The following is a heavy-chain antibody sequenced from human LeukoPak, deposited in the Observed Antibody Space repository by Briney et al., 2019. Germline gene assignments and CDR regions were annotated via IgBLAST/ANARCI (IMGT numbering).Heavy chain of an antibody. D-gene: IGHD3-3*01. CDR3: ARINTYYDFWSGEYYYYYMDV. CDR1: GFTFRSYA. J-gene: IGHJ6*03. V-gene: IGHV3-23*01. Sequence: PGGSLRLSCAASGFTFRSYAMSWVRRAPGKGLEWVSTISTSGGSTYYADSMKGRFSISRDNSKNTLYLQMDSLRAEDTALYYCARINTYYDFWSGEYYYYYMDVWGKGTTVTVSS. CDR2: ISTSGGST.